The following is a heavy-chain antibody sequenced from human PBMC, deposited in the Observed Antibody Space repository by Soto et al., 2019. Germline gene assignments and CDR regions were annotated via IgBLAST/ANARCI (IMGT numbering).Heavy chain of an antibody. J-gene: IGHJ4*02. CDR3: ASLGIGWEFPFDY. CDR2: IYHSGST. Sequence: QVQLQESGPGLVKPSETLSLTCIVSGGSVSNDAYYWSRNRQPPGKGLEWIGYIYHSGSTYYNPSLKSRVTISADTSANQFSLKVSTVTAADTAVYYCASLGIGWEFPFDYWGQGTLVNVSS. CDR1: GGSVSNDAYY. D-gene: IGHD1-26*01. V-gene: IGHV4-61*08.